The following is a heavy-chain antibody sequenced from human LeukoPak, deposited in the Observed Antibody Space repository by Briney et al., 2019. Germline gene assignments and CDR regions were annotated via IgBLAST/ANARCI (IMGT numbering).Heavy chain of an antibody. D-gene: IGHD3-10*01. Sequence: GGSLRLSCAASGFRFSEYWMHWVRQAPGKGLQWVSRSSPDGSLTPYVDSVKGRFTISRDNAKNTLYLQMSSLRAEDTAVYYCAVDYYGSGSHWGQEALVTVSA. V-gene: IGHV3-74*01. CDR2: SSPDGSLT. J-gene: IGHJ4*02. CDR1: GFRFSEYW. CDR3: AVDYYGSGSH.